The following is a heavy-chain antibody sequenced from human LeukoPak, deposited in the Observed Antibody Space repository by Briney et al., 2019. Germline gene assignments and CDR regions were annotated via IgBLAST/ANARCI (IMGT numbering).Heavy chain of an antibody. CDR2: IYYSGST. V-gene: IGHV4-61*10. D-gene: IGHD3-10*01. J-gene: IGHJ5*02. CDR1: GGSISSGSYY. Sequence: SQTLSLTCTVSGGSISSGSYYWSWIRQPAGKGLEWIGYIYYSGSTNYNPSLKSRVTISVDTSKNQFSLKLSSVTAADTAVYYCARAPVRGVIRWFDPWGQGTLVTVSS. CDR3: ARAPVRGVIRWFDP.